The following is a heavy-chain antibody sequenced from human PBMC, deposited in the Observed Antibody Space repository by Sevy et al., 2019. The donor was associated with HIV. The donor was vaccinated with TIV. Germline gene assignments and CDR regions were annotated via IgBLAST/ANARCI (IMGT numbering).Heavy chain of an antibody. CDR1: GYTFISYG. Sequence: ASVKVSCKASGYTFISYGIRWVRQAPGQGLEWMGWISGDNGNTISAQNLQGRVTMSTDTSTSTAYMELRSLRSDDTAVYYCARDSMPTVQGIIITPYYYGMDLWGQGTTVTVSS. D-gene: IGHD3-10*01. V-gene: IGHV1-18*01. J-gene: IGHJ6*02. CDR3: ARDSMPTVQGIIITPYYYGMDL. CDR2: ISGDNGNT.